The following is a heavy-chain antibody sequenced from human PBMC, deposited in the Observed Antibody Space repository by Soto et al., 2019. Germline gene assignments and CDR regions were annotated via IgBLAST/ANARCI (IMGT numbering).Heavy chain of an antibody. CDR3: AREARLYSGYEGYGYDP. J-gene: IGHJ5*02. V-gene: IGHV1-69*13. Sequence: SVKVSCKASGGTFSSYAISWVRQAPGQGLEWMGGIIPIFGTANYAQKFQGRVTITADESTSTAYMELSSLRSEDTAVYYCAREARLYSGYEGYGYDPWGQRTLGTVST. CDR1: GGTFSSYA. CDR2: IIPIFGTA. D-gene: IGHD5-12*01.